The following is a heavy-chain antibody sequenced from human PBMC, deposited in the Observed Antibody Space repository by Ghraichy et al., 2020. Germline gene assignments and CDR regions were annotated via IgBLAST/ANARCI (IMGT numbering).Heavy chain of an antibody. D-gene: IGHD3-10*01. CDR3: VKDRGGFGVRYFDF. CDR2: VTTNGGST. J-gene: IGHJ4*02. Sequence: GESLNISCSASGFSFSSNAMHWVRQAPGKGLEYVSAVTTNGGSTYYADSVKGRFTISRDNSKNTLYLQMTSLRPEDTAVYYCVKDRGGFGVRYFDFGGQGTLSTVPS. V-gene: IGHV3-64D*06. CDR1: GFSFSSNA.